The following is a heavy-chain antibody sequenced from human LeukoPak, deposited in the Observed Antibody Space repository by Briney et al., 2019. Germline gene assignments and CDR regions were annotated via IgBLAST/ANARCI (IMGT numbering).Heavy chain of an antibody. CDR3: TRTSNWNFIRGFDY. V-gene: IGHV3-30-3*01. D-gene: IGHD1-7*01. Sequence: GGSLRLSCTASGVTFSNYVMHWVRQAPGKGLEWVAAISYDGSNKYYADSVKGRFSISRDNSKNTLYLQTNSLTPEDTAVYFCTRTSNWNFIRGFDYWGQGTLVTVSS. J-gene: IGHJ4*02. CDR1: GVTFSNYV. CDR2: ISYDGSNK.